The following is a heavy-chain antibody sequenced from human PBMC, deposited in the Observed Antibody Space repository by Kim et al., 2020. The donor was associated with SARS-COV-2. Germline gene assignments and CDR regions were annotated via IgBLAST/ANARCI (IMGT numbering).Heavy chain of an antibody. CDR3: ARHTYDSRGDYFDY. D-gene: IGHD6-19*01. Sequence: YNPSLKRRVPISVDTAKHRFSLKLRSGTAADTAVYYCARHTYDSRGDYFDYWGQGTLVTVSS. V-gene: IGHV4-39*01. J-gene: IGHJ4*02.